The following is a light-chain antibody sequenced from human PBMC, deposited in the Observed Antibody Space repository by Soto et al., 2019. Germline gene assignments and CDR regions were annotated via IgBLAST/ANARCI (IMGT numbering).Light chain of an antibody. J-gene: IGKJ3*01. V-gene: IGKV1-27*01. CDR1: QGISNY. CDR3: QKYDRAPFT. Sequence: DIQMTQSPSSLSAYLGDRVTITCRASQGISNYLAWYQQKPGRLPKLLLFGASTLQSGVPARFSGSGSGTLFTLTINGLLPEDVATYYCQKYDRAPFTLGPGTKVDFK. CDR2: GAS.